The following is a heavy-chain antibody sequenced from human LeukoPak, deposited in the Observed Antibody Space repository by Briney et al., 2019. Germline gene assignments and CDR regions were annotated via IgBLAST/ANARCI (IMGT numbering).Heavy chain of an antibody. V-gene: IGHV4-34*01. CDR2: INHSGSI. Sequence: PSETLSLTCAVYGGSFSGYYWSWIRQPPGKGLEWIGEINHSGSINYNPSLKSRVTISVDTSKNQFSLKLSSVTAADTAVYYCARGVRRDSGSRHFDYWGQGTLVTVSS. CDR1: GGSFSGYY. CDR3: ARGVRRDSGSRHFDY. D-gene: IGHD1-26*01. J-gene: IGHJ4*02.